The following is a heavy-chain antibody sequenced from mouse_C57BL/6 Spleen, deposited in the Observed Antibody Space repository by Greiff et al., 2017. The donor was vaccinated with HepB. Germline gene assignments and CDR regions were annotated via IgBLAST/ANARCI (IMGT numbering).Heavy chain of an antibody. CDR3: ARWDYSNYGTTGEENYAMDY. D-gene: IGHD2-5*01. V-gene: IGHV1-82*01. CDR2: IYPGDGDT. CDR1: GYAFSSSW. J-gene: IGHJ4*01. Sequence: QVQLKESGPELVKPGASVKISCKASGYAFSSSWMNWVKQRPGKGLEWIGRIYPGDGDTNYNGKFKGKATLTADKSSSTAYMQLSSLTSEDSAVYFCARWDYSNYGTTGEENYAMDYWGQGTSVTVSS.